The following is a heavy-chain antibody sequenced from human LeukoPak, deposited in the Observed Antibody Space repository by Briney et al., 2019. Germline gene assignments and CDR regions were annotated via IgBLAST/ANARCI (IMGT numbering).Heavy chain of an antibody. J-gene: IGHJ4*02. CDR2: INQRGSEK. V-gene: IGHV3-7*03. D-gene: IGHD2-2*01. CDR1: GFIFNNYW. CDR3: ARLVVPPGNRGWYYEH. Sequence: GGSLRLPCAASGFIFNNYWMSWVRQGPGEGPEWVANINQRGSEKYYVDSVKGRFTVSRDNAKNSLDLRMNSLRVEDTAIYYCARLVVPPGNRGWYYEHWGQGTLVTVSS.